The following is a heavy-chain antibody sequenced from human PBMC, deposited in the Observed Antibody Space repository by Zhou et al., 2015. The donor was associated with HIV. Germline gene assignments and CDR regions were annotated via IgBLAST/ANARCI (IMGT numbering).Heavy chain of an antibody. CDR2: INPSTSGA. CDR3: ANQFESGGKVGYDV. J-gene: IGHJ3*01. Sequence: QLTQSAAEMKEPGATVRVSCETSNNRDISYYTHWVRQVRGKGPEWMGRINPSTSGANYAKSFQGRVTLTLGTPTTTSYMELTDLRADDTATYFCANQFESGGKVGYDVWGQGTLITVS. D-gene: IGHD2-2*03. CDR1: NNRDISYY. V-gene: IGHV1-2*06.